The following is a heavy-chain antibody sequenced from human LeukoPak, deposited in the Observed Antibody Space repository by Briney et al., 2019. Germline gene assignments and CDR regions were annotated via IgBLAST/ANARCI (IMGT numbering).Heavy chain of an antibody. J-gene: IGHJ4*02. D-gene: IGHD3-9*01. V-gene: IGHV3-23*01. CDR3: AKNGLGYFDWLSDY. Sequence: GGSLRLSCAASGFTFGSYAMSWVRQAPGKGLEWVSAISGSGGSTYYADSVKGRFTISRDNSKNTLYLQMNSLRAEDAAVYYCAKNGLGYFDWLSDYWGQGTLVTVSS. CDR2: ISGSGGST. CDR1: GFTFGSYA.